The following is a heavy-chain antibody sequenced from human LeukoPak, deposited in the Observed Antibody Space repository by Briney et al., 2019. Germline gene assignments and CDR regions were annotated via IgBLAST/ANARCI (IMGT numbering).Heavy chain of an antibody. J-gene: IGHJ3*02. CDR1: GFTFISSD. D-gene: IGHD2-2*01. V-gene: IGHV3-21*01. Sequence: NPGGSLRLSCAASGFTFISSDMNWVRQAPGKGLEWVASISSNSRNTHYADSLKGRFTISRDNAKNSLYLQMNSLRAEDTAVYYCARILSSSHAFDIWGQGTMVTVSS. CDR2: ISSNSRNT. CDR3: ARILSSSHAFDI.